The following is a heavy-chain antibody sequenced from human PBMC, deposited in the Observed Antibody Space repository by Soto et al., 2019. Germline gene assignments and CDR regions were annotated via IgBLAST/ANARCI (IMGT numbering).Heavy chain of an antibody. J-gene: IGHJ4*02. CDR2: IFHNGHA. V-gene: IGHV4-39*01. Sequence: SETLSLTCSVSGGAINTENYYWGWIRQSPGQGLEWIGSIFHNGHANYNPSLKGRVTISQDMSKNQFFLALTSLTAADTAVYYCATLPVPASRHIDFDYWGQGALVTVSS. CDR3: ATLPVPASRHIDFDY. CDR1: GGAINTENYY. D-gene: IGHD3-10*01.